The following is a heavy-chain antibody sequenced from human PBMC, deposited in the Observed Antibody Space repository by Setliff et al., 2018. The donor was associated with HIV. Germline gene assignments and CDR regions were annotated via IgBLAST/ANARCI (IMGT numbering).Heavy chain of an antibody. V-gene: IGHV1-18*01. J-gene: IGHJ6*03. D-gene: IGHD1-26*01. CDR3: ARSPLSIVGATWYYYYMDV. CDR1: GYTFTMYG. Sequence: GASVKVSCKASGYTFTMYGITWVRQAPGQGLEWMGWVSPYNENTNYAQKVQDRVVMTIDTSTNTAYMELRSLRFDDTAVYYCARSPLSIVGATWYYYYMDVWGKGTTVTV. CDR2: VSPYNENT.